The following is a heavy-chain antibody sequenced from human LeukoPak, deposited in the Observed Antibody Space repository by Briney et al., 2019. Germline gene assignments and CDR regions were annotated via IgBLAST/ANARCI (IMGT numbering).Heavy chain of an antibody. CDR2: IYHSGST. J-gene: IGHJ5*02. V-gene: IGHV4-38-2*02. D-gene: IGHD3-22*01. Sequence: SETLSLTCTVSGYSISSGYYWGWIRQPPGKGLEWIGSIYHSGSTNYNPSLKSRVTISVDTSKNQFSLKLSSVTAADTAVYYCARGGNYYDSSGYYWSHWFDPWGQGTLVTVSS. CDR1: GYSISSGYY. CDR3: ARGGNYYDSSGYYWSHWFDP.